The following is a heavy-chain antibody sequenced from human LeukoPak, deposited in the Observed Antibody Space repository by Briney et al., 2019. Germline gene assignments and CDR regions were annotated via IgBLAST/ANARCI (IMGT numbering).Heavy chain of an antibody. Sequence: PGGSLRLSCAASGFTFSTYGIHWVRQAPGKGLEWVAFIRYDGTNKLYADSGKGRFTISRDNSKNMLYLQMNRLRAEDTAVYHCAKDRDYGDYPSAYFYYMDVWGKGTTVTVSS. V-gene: IGHV3-30*02. J-gene: IGHJ6*03. CDR3: AKDRDYGDYPSAYFYYMDV. D-gene: IGHD4-17*01. CDR2: IRYDGTNK. CDR1: GFTFSTYG.